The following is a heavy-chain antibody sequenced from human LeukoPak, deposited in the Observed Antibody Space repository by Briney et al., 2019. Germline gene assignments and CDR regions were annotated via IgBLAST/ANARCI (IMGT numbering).Heavy chain of an antibody. CDR3: AKRDRGGWFDP. D-gene: IGHD1-1*01. CDR1: GGSIRSHH. Sequence: PSETQSLTCTVSGGSIRSHHWTWIRQAPGKRLEWIGYTFYTGATYYNPSLRSRVTMSIDTSKNQFSLKVTSVTTADTAVYYCAKRDRGGWFDPWGQGTLVTVSS. J-gene: IGHJ5*02. CDR2: TFYTGAT. V-gene: IGHV4-59*11.